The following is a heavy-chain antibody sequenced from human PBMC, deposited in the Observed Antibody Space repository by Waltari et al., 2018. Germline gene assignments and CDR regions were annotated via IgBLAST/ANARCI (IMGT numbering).Heavy chain of an antibody. CDR3: ARDLDVDTAMAIRDTIGYGMDV. D-gene: IGHD5-18*01. CDR2: INPSGGST. CDR1: GYTFTSYY. J-gene: IGHJ6*02. Sequence: QVQLVQSGAEVKKPGASVKVSCKASGYTFTSYYMHWVRQAPGQGLEWMGIINPSGGSTSYAQKFQGRVTMTRDTSTSTVYMELGSLGSEDTAVYYCARDLDVDTAMAIRDTIGYGMDVWGQGTTVTVSS. V-gene: IGHV1-46*01.